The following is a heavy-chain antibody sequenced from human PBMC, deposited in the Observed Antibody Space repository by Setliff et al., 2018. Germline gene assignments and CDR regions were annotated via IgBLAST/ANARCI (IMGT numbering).Heavy chain of an antibody. CDR1: GESFSNNY. CDR2: SNHSGGT. Sequence: SETLSLTCSVYGESFSNNYWSWLRQPPGKGLEWIGESNHSGGTSYNASLKSRLSMSVDTSRNQFSLKLTSVTAADTAVYYCARGRMRGSCSGPSCTYDPFDIWGQGTPVTV. V-gene: IGHV4-34*01. CDR3: ARGRMRGSCSGPSCTYDPFDI. J-gene: IGHJ3*02. D-gene: IGHD2-2*01.